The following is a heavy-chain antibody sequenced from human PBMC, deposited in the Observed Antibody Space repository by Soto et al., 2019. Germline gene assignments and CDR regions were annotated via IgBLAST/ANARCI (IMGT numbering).Heavy chain of an antibody. Sequence: QVQLQESGPGLVKPSETLSLTCTVSGGSISSYYWSWIRQPPGKGLEWIGFIYNSGSTNYNPSLQSRVTISMDTSRNQFSLLLSSVTAADTAVYYCARAPYGSGTKPYYFDYWGQGTLVAVSS. D-gene: IGHD3-10*01. J-gene: IGHJ4*02. CDR3: ARAPYGSGTKPYYFDY. CDR1: GGSISSYY. V-gene: IGHV4-59*01. CDR2: IYNSGST.